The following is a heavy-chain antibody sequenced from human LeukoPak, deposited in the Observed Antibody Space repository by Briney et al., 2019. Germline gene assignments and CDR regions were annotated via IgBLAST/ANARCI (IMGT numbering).Heavy chain of an antibody. D-gene: IGHD6-19*01. CDR3: ARGSSLAAVARGFDY. CDR1: GFTFSSNY. J-gene: IGHJ4*02. CDR2: IYSGGSV. Sequence: GGSLRLSCAASGFTFSSNYMGWVRQAPGKGLDWVSVIYSGGSVYYAESVKGRFTISRDSSKNTLHLQMNSLTAEDTAVYYCARGSSLAAVARGFDYWGQGTLVTVAS. V-gene: IGHV3-66*02.